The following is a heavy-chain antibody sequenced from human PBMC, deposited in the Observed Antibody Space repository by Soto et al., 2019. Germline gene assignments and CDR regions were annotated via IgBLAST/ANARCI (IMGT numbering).Heavy chain of an antibody. Sequence: QVQLQQWGAGLLKPSETLSLTCAVYGGSLSHYYWSWIRQSPGKGLEWIGEINHSGSTNYNPSPKSRVTISVESHKNQFSLKLRYVTAADTAVYYCVRVGYYDVWGYSYGMDVWGQGTTVTVSS. J-gene: IGHJ6*02. V-gene: IGHV4-34*01. CDR2: INHSGST. D-gene: IGHD3-3*01. CDR1: GGSLSHYY. CDR3: VRVGYYDVWGYSYGMDV.